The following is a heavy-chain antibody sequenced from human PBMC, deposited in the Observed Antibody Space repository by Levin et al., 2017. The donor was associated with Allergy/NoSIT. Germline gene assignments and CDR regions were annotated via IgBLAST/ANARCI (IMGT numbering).Heavy chain of an antibody. D-gene: IGHD3-10*01. CDR3: ARDRGSDIIRGLLMGGYFDY. Sequence: GGSLRLSCAASGFTFNNYGMHWVRHIPGKGLEWVALIWFDGSNKYYADSVKGRFTVSRDNSKNTLYLQMNSLRAEDTAVYYCARDRGSDIIRGLLMGGYFDYWGQGTLVTVSS. CDR2: IWFDGSNK. CDR1: GFTFNNYG. J-gene: IGHJ4*02. V-gene: IGHV3-33*08.